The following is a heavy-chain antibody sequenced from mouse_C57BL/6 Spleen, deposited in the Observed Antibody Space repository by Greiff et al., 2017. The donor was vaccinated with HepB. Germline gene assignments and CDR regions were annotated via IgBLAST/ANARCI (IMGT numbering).Heavy chain of an antibody. CDR2: IDPSSGGT. D-gene: IGHD1-1*01. CDR1: GYTFTSYW. V-gene: IGHV1-72*01. Sequence: VQLQQPGAELVKPGASVKLSCKASGYTFTSYWMHWVKQRPGRGLEWIGRIDPSSGGTKYNEKFKSKATLTVDKPSSTAYMQLSSLTSEDSAVYVYAREPAAGSTWFAYWGQGTLVTVSA. CDR3: AREPAAGSTWFAY. J-gene: IGHJ3*01.